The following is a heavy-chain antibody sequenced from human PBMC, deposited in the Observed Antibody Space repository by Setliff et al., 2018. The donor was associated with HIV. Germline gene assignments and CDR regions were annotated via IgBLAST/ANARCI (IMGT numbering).Heavy chain of an antibody. CDR3: ARDRSDDVGSFHH. CDR2: INTDGRTI. D-gene: IGHD6-19*01. CDR1: GFSFSNYW. Sequence: GWSLRLSCAASGFSFSNYWMHWVRQAPGKGLVWVSRINTDGRTITYADSVKGRFTISRDNAKNTLYLHMNSLRAEDTAVYYCARDRSDDVGSFHHWGQGTLVTVSS. V-gene: IGHV3-74*03. J-gene: IGHJ4*02.